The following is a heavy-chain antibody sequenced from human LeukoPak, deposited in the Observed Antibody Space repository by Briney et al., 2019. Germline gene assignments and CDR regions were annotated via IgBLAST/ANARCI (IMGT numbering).Heavy chain of an antibody. D-gene: IGHD1-26*01. V-gene: IGHV1-69*05. J-gene: IGHJ4*02. CDR2: IIPIFGTA. CDR3: ARDSYIFKATSLDY. Sequence: ASVKVSXKASGGTFRSYAISWVRQAPGQGLEWMGRIIPIFGTANYAQKFQGRVTITTDESTSTAYMELSSLRSEDTAVYYCARDSYIFKATSLDYWGQGTLVTVSS. CDR1: GGTFRSYA.